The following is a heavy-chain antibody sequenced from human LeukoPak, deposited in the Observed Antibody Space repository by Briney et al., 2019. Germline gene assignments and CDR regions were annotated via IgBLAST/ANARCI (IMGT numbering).Heavy chain of an antibody. J-gene: IGHJ5*02. D-gene: IGHD3-3*01. V-gene: IGHV3-48*01. Sequence: GGSLRLSCAASGFTFSAYSMNWVRQAPGKGLEWISFIDGSTTTIFYADSVKGRFTISRDNSKNTLYLQMNSLRAEDTAVYYCAKDKLPDFWSGYAYNWFDPWGQGTLVTVSS. CDR2: IDGSTTTI. CDR3: AKDKLPDFWSGYAYNWFDP. CDR1: GFTFSAYS.